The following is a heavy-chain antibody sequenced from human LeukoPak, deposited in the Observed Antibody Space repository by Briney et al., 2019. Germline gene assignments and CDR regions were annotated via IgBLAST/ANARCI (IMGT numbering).Heavy chain of an antibody. V-gene: IGHV3-23*01. CDR1: GFTFSSYA. CDR3: AKDPFSCTGGVCYNWYFDL. D-gene: IGHD2-8*02. J-gene: IGHJ2*01. Sequence: GGSLRLSCAASGFTFSSYAMSWVRQAPGKGLEWVSAISGSGGSTYYADSVKGRFTISGDNSKNTLYLQMNSLRAEDTAVYYCAKDPFSCTGGVCYNWYFDLWGRGTLVTVSS. CDR2: ISGSGGST.